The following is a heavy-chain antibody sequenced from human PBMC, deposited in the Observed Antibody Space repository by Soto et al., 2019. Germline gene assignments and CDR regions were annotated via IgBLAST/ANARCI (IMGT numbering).Heavy chain of an antibody. CDR2: IFYLGSS. V-gene: IGHV4-39*01. Sequence: SDTLSPTCTVSGDSIISSDFYWGWVRQPPGKGLEWIGSIFYLGSSYYNPSLKSRVTMSVDTSKNQFSLRLRSVTAADTALYFCARHTLALRKNNRFDPWGQGIMVTVSS. CDR3: ARHTLALRKNNRFDP. CDR1: GDSIISSDFY. D-gene: IGHD3-3*02. J-gene: IGHJ5*02.